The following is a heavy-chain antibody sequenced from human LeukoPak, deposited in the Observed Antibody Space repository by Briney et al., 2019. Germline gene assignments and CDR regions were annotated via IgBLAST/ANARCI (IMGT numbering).Heavy chain of an antibody. V-gene: IGHV3-21*01. D-gene: IGHD5-24*01. Sequence: GGSLRLSCAVSEFTHSSYSMNWVRQAPGKGLEWVSSISSSSIYIYYADSVKGRFTISGDNAKKSLFLQMNSLRAEDTAVYYCARRDGYKWRYFDYWGQGTLVTVSS. J-gene: IGHJ4*02. CDR2: ISSSSIYI. CDR3: ARRDGYKWRYFDY. CDR1: EFTHSSYS.